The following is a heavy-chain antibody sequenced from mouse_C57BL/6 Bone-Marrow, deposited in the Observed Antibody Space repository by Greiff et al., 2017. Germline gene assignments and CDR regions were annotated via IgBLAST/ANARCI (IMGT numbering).Heavy chain of an antibody. Sequence: QVQLLQPGAELVKPGASVKLSCKASGYTFNRYWITWVQQRPGQGLEWIGAIYPGIGSTTYNEKFTSKATLTVDTSSSTAYMQLSSLTSEDSAVYYCARPYYSNYWYFDVWGTGTTVTVSS. CDR3: ARPYYSNYWYFDV. CDR1: GYTFNRYW. D-gene: IGHD2-5*01. J-gene: IGHJ1*03. V-gene: IGHV1-55*01. CDR2: IYPGIGST.